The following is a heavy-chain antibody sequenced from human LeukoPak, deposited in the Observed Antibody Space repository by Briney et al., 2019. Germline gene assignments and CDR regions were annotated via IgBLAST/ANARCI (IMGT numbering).Heavy chain of an antibody. CDR2: ISSSGSSI. Sequence: GGSLRLSCAASEFTFRSYEMSWVRQAPGKGLEWVSYISSSGSSINYADSVKGRFTISRDNAKSTLYLQMNSLRAEDTAVYYCARHQGYRIDYWGQGTLVTVSS. D-gene: IGHD3-16*02. CDR1: EFTFRSYE. J-gene: IGHJ4*02. V-gene: IGHV3-48*03. CDR3: ARHQGYRIDY.